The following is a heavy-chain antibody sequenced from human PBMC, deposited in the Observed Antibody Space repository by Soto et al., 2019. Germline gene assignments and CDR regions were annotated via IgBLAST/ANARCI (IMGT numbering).Heavy chain of an antibody. CDR3: ARPYEGGYSSNHHYYYALDV. V-gene: IGHV1-69*13. D-gene: IGHD3-22*01. J-gene: IGHJ6*02. CDR2: IVPIFGTR. CDR1: GGTFSRYS. Sequence: SVKVSCKISGGTFSRYSISWVRQAPGQGLEWMGGIVPIFGTRNYAQKFQDRVTITPDESATTAHMELSNLRSEDTAVYYCARPYEGGYSSNHHYYYALDVWGQGTAVTVSS.